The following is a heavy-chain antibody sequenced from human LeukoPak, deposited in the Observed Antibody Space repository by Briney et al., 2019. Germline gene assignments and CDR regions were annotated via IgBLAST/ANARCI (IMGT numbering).Heavy chain of an antibody. CDR3: ARGSIVVVVAATLGDY. D-gene: IGHD2-15*01. Sequence: GGSLRLSCAASGFTFSSYEMNWVRQAPGKGLEGGSYISSSGSTIYYADSVKGRFTISRDNAKNSLYLQMNSLRAEDTAVYYCARGSIVVVVAATLGDYWGQGTLVTVSS. CDR2: ISSSGSTI. CDR1: GFTFSSYE. J-gene: IGHJ4*02. V-gene: IGHV3-48*03.